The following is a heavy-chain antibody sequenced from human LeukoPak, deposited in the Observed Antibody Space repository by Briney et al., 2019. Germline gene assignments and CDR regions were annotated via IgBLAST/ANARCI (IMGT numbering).Heavy chain of an antibody. D-gene: IGHD2-21*01. J-gene: IGHJ4*02. V-gene: IGHV3-7*03. CDR1: GFTFSSYW. Sequence: PGGSLRLSCAASGFTFSSYWMSWVRQAPGKGLEWVANIKQDGSEKYYVDSVKGRFTISRDNAKNSLYLQMNSLRAEDTAVYYCAKDFRIGYSAHFDYWGQRALVTASS. CDR2: IKQDGSEK. CDR3: AKDFRIGYSAHFDY.